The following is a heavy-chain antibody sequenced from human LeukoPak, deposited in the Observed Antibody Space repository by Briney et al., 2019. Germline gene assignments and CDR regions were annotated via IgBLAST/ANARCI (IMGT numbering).Heavy chain of an antibody. J-gene: IGHJ4*02. CDR2: IKHDGSEK. D-gene: IGHD6-13*01. Sequence: PGGSLRLSCEAPGFSFSNYWMSWVRQAPGKGLEWVANIKHDGSEKYYVDSVKGRFTISRDNGKNSLYVQMNSLRAEDTALYHCAREGSSWFLDYWGEGTVVSVS. CDR1: GFSFSNYW. V-gene: IGHV3-7*03. CDR3: AREGSSWFLDY.